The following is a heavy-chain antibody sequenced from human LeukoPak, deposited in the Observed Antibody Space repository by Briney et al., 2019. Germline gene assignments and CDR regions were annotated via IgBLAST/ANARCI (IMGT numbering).Heavy chain of an antibody. CDR1: GGSISSYY. Sequence: PSETLSLTCTVSGGSISSYYWSWIRQPPGKGVEWIGYVYYSGSAHCNPSLKSRVTISVDTSKDQFSLKVSSVTAADTAIYYCAGGTYYYFDYWGQGTLVTVSS. CDR3: AGGTYYYFDY. CDR2: VYYSGSA. V-gene: IGHV4-59*01. D-gene: IGHD1-26*01. J-gene: IGHJ4*02.